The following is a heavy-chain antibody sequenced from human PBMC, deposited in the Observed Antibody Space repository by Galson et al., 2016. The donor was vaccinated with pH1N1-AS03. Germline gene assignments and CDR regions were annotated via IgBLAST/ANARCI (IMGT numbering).Heavy chain of an antibody. CDR2: INPVFNTA. D-gene: IGHD2/OR15-2a*01. CDR1: GGTLSSLG. CDR3: ASALSAGFLLFDT. V-gene: IGHV1-69*05. J-gene: IGHJ5*02. Sequence: SVKVSCKASGGTLSSLGVAWLRQAPGQTLEWLGFINPVFNTANYAQKFQGRLTITTGDSTTTTYMDLTSLQSDDTAVYFCASALSAGFLLFDTWGQGTLVTVSS.